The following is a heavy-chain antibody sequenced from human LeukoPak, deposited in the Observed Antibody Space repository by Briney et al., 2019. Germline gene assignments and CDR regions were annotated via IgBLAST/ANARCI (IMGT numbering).Heavy chain of an antibody. V-gene: IGHV4-4*07. CDR1: GGSISSYY. D-gene: IGHD2-2*03. CDR3: ARDLDIVVENWFDP. Sequence: SETLSLTCTVSGGSISSYYWSWIRQPAGKGLEWIGRIYTSGSTNYNPSLKSRVTMSVDTSKNQFPLKLSSVTAADTAVYYCARDLDIVVENWFDPWGQGTLVTVSS. J-gene: IGHJ5*02. CDR2: IYTSGST.